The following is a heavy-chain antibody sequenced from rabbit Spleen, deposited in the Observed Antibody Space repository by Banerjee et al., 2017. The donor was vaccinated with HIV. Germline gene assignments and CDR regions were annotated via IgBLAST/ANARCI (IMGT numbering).Heavy chain of an antibody. D-gene: IGHD1-1*01. CDR3: ARDLVGVIGWNFYL. CDR2: INAITGKA. V-gene: IGHV1S45*01. CDR1: GFSFSNKAE. Sequence: QEQLVGSGGGLVQPGGSLKLSCTASGFSFSNKAEMCWVRQAPGKGLEWIACINAITGKAVYASWASGRFTISRTSSTTVTLRMTSLTAADRATYFCARDLVGVIGWNFYLWGPGTLVTVS. J-gene: IGHJ4*01.